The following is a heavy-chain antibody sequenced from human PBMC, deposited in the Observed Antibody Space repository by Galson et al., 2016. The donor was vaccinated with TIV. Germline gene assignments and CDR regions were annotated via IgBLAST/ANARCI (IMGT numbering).Heavy chain of an antibody. CDR3: ARGSGWGYFDS. D-gene: IGHD6-19*01. V-gene: IGHV3-33*01. J-gene: IGHJ4*01. CDR1: GFSFSTYG. CDR2: IWYDGSKE. Sequence: SLRLSCAASGFSFSTYGMHWVRQAPGKGLEWVANIWYDGSKEYYDESVKDRFSISRDNPKKILFLQMNSLTVEDTAVYYCARGSGWGYFDSWGHGTLVTVSS.